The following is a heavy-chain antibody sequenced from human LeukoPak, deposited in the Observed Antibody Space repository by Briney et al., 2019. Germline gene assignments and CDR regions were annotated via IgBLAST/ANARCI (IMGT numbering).Heavy chain of an antibody. D-gene: IGHD1-26*01. CDR1: GYTFSSYG. V-gene: IGHV1-18*01. CDR2: ISGSNGNT. CDR3: ARSGRGTYYYFDL. J-gene: IGHJ4*02. Sequence: ASVTVSRKASGYTFSSYGITWVRQAPGQGLEWMGWISGSNGNTNYAQKFQGRVTMTTDTSTGTAYMDLRNLRFDDTAVYFCARSGRGTYYYFDLWGQGTLVTVSS.